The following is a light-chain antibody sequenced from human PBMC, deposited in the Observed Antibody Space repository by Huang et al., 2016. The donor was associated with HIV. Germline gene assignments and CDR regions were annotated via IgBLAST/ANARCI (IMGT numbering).Light chain of an antibody. CDR1: QGISNS. Sequence: DTQMTQSPSPLSASVGDRVTITCRASQGISNSLAWYQQKPGTAPKLLLYGASRLEGGVPSRFSGGGSGTDYTLTISSLQPEDFATYYCQQYYSAPWTFGQGTRVDIK. CDR3: QQYYSAPWT. CDR2: GAS. V-gene: IGKV1-NL1*01. J-gene: IGKJ1*01.